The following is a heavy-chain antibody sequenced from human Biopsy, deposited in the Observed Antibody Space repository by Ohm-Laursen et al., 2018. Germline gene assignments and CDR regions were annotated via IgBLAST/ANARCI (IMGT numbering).Heavy chain of an antibody. J-gene: IGHJ6*02. CDR1: GFTFSPYT. V-gene: IGHV3-21*01. D-gene: IGHD1-26*01. CDR2: ISSSGNFM. Sequence: SLRLSCSASGFTFSPYTMTWVRQAPGKGLEWVSPISSSGNFMYYTDSVKGRFTISRDNAKNSLYLQMNSLRAEDTALYYCARIFLVGVTPGYGMDVWGQGTTVTVSS. CDR3: ARIFLVGVTPGYGMDV.